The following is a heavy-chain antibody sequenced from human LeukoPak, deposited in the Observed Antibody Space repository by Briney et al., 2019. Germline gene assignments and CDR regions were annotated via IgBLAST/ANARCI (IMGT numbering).Heavy chain of an antibody. D-gene: IGHD3-10*01. CDR1: GYTFTGYY. CDR2: INPNRGGT. Sequence: GASVKVSCKASGYTFTGYYMHWVRQAPGQGLEWVGWINPNRGGTNYAQKFQGRVTMTRDRSISTAFMELRSLRSDDTAVYYCARFLSGGEWFDPWGQGTLVTVSS. CDR3: ARFLSGGEWFDP. J-gene: IGHJ5*02. V-gene: IGHV1-2*02.